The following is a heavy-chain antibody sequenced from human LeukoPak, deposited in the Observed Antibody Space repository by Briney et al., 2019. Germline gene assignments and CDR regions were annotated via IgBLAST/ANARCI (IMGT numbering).Heavy chain of an antibody. J-gene: IGHJ4*02. CDR3: ARSHGEVPFDY. Sequence: SETLSLTCTVSGGSIRSSYYYWTWIRQPPGKGLEWIGYIYYRGSTNYHPSLKSRVTISLDTSKNQFSLNLSSVTAADTAVYYCARSHGEVPFDYWGQGTLVTVSS. V-gene: IGHV4-61*01. D-gene: IGHD4-17*01. CDR2: IYYRGST. CDR1: GGSIRSSYYY.